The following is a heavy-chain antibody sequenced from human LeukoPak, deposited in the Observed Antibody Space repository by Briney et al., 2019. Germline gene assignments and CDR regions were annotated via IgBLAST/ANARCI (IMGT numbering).Heavy chain of an antibody. D-gene: IGHD1-26*01. J-gene: IGHJ5*02. CDR1: GFTFSTYN. CDR2: ICYRSSYT. V-gene: IGHV3-21*06. CDR3: ARAYTGTYHILDP. Sequence: GGSLRLSCAASGFTFSTYNMNWVRQAPGKGLEWVSFICYRSSYTHYADSVKGRFSISRDNAENSLSLQMNSLRAEDTAIYYCARAYTGTYHILDPWGQGVMATVPS.